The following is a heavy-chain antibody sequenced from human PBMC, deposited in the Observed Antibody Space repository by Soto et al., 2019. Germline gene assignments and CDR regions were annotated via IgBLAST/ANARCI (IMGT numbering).Heavy chain of an antibody. CDR1: AGSISSYY. CDR3: ARDLPYYDILTGYYTGYYYYGMDV. D-gene: IGHD3-9*01. J-gene: IGHJ6*02. Sequence: PSETLSLTCTVSAGSISSYYGSWIRQPPGKGLEKIGYIYYNGSTNYNPSLKSRVTISVDTSKNQFSLKLSSVTAADTAVYYCARDLPYYDILTGYYTGYYYYGMDVWGQGTTVTVSS. V-gene: IGHV4-59*12. CDR2: IYYNGST.